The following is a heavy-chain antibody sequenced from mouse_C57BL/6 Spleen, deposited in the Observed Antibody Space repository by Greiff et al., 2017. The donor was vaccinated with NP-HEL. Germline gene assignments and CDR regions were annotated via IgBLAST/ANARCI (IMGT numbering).Heavy chain of an antibody. V-gene: IGHV1-19*01. CDR2: INPYNGGT. J-gene: IGHJ2*01. CDR3: ARRYYGTYYFDY. CDR1: GYTFTDYY. D-gene: IGHD1-1*01. Sequence: VQLQQSGPVLVKPGASVKMSCKASGYTFTDYYMNWVKQSHGKSLEWIGVINPYNGGTSYNQKFKGKATLTVDKSSSPAYMELNSLTSEDSAVYYCARRYYGTYYFDYWGQGTTLTVSS.